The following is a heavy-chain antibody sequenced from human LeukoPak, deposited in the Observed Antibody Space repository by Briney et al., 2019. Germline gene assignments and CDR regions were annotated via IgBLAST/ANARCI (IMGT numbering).Heavy chain of an antibody. CDR3: AKDAVYYYGSGSAGMDV. D-gene: IGHD3-10*01. CDR1: GFTFSSYA. CDR2: ISYDGSNK. V-gene: IGHV3-30*04. J-gene: IGHJ6*02. Sequence: GGSLRLSCAASGFTFSSYAMHWVRQAPGKGLEWVAVISYDGSNKYYADPVKGRFTISRDNSKNTLYLQMNSLRAEDTAVYYCAKDAVYYYGSGSAGMDVWGQGTTVTVSS.